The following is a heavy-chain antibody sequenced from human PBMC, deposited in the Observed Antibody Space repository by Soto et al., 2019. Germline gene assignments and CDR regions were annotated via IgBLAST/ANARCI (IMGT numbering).Heavy chain of an antibody. D-gene: IGHD2-15*01. Sequence: GGSLRLSCVASGFTFSSYWMTWLRLAPGTGLEWVATIRQDGNEKHHVDSVKGRLAISRDNVENSLYLQMSSLRPDDTAVYYCVRGCGRAVCPYYLDVWGKGTTVTVSS. CDR3: VRGCGRAVCPYYLDV. CDR2: IRQDGNEK. V-gene: IGHV3-7*01. J-gene: IGHJ6*03. CDR1: GFTFSSYW.